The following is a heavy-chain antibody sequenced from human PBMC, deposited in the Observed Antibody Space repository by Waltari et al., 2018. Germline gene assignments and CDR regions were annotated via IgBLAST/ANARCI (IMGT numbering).Heavy chain of an antibody. J-gene: IGHJ4*02. CDR3: ADSGLNY. D-gene: IGHD6-19*01. V-gene: IGHV3-48*03. CDR1: GFPFSTYE. Sequence: EVQLVESGGALLQPGGSLRLSCAASGFPFSTYEMHWVRQAPGKGLEWVSYISSGGGTIKYADSVKGRFTISRDDAKNSLYLQMNSLRAEDTAIYYCADSGLNYWGQGTLVTVSS. CDR2: ISSGGGTI.